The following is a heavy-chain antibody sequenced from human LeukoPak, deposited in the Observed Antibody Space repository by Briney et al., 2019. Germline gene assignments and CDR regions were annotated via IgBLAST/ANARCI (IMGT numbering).Heavy chain of an antibody. D-gene: IGHD2-15*01. V-gene: IGHV1-18*01. J-gene: IGHJ4*02. CDR2: INPYNGNT. Sequence: ASVKVSCKASGYTFTTYDITWVRQAPGQGLEWMGWINPYNGNTNYAQKLQGRVTMTTDTSTSTAYMELRSLRSDDTAVYYCARGPNRYFGYWGQGTLVTVSS. CDR1: GYTFTTYD. CDR3: ARGPNRYFGY.